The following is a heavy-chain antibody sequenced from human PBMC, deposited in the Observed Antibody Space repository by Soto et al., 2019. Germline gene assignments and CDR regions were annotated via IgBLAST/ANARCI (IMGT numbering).Heavy chain of an antibody. CDR1: GFTFSSYA. Sequence: GGSLRLSCAASGFTFSSYAMSWVRQAPGKGLEWVSAISGSGGSTYYADSVKGRFTISRDNSKNTLYLQMNSLRAEDTAVYYCAKVRVVAARGPPSDAFDIWGQGTMVTVSS. CDR3: AKVRVVAARGPPSDAFDI. D-gene: IGHD2-15*01. V-gene: IGHV3-23*01. J-gene: IGHJ3*02. CDR2: ISGSGGST.